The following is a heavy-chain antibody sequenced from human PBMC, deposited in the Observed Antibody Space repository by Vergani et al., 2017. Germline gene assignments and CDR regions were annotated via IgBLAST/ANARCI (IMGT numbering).Heavy chain of an antibody. D-gene: IGHD4-17*01. CDR2: IYYSGST. CDR1: GGSISSSSYY. J-gene: IGHJ4*02. Sequence: QLQLQESGPGLVKPSETLSLTCTVSGGSISSSSYYWGWIRQPPGKGLEWIGSIYYSGSTYYNPSLKSRVTISVDTSKNQFSLKLSSVTAADTAVYYWARDLPDRYGDGEGLDYWGQGTLVTVSS. CDR3: ARDLPDRYGDGEGLDY. V-gene: IGHV4-39*07.